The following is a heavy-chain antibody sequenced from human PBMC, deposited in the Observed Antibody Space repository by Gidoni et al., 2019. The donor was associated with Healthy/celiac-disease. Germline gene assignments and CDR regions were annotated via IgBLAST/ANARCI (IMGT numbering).Heavy chain of an antibody. J-gene: IGHJ4*02. Sequence: QVQLVESGGGVVPPARSLRLPCAASVFTFSSYGMHWVRQAPGKGLEWVAVISYDGSNKYYADSVKCRFTISRDNSKNTLYLQMNSLRAEDTAVYYCAKNGFIAADYWGQGTLVTVSA. CDR2: ISYDGSNK. CDR3: AKNGFIAADY. D-gene: IGHD6-25*01. CDR1: VFTFSSYG. V-gene: IGHV3-30*18.